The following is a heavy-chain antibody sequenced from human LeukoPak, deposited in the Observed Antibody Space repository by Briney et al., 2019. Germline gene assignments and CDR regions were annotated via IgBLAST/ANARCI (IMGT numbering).Heavy chain of an antibody. V-gene: IGHV4-30-4*07. D-gene: IGHD6-6*01. J-gene: IGHJ5*02. CDR3: ARSSIAARPRWFDP. Sequence: SETLSLTCAVSGGSISSGGYSWSWIRQPPGKGLEWIGYIYYSGSTYYNPSLKSRVTISVDTSKNQFSLKLSSVTAADTAVYYCARSSIAARPRWFDPWGQGTLVTVSS. CDR2: IYYSGST. CDR1: GGSISSGGYS.